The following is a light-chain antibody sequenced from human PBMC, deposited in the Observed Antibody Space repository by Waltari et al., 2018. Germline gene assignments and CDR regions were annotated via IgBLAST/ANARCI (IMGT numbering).Light chain of an antibody. Sequence: SCRASQSGNPDLAWYQQKPGQAPRLLIYGAYTRAAGSPDRFSGSGSGTDFSLTISRLEAEDFAVYYCQHHVRLPATFGQGTKVEIK. V-gene: IGKV3-20*01. CDR3: QHHVRLPAT. CDR2: GAY. J-gene: IGKJ1*01. CDR1: QSGNPD.